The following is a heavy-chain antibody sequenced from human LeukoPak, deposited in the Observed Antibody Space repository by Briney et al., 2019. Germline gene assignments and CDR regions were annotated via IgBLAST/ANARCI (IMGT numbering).Heavy chain of an antibody. V-gene: IGHV3-48*03. J-gene: IGHJ6*02. CDR1: GFTFSSYE. Sequence: PGGSLRLSCAASGFTFSSYEFNWVRQAPGKGLEWVSYIDRSSRTIYYADSVKGRFTISRDNAKNSLYLQMNSLRAEDTAMYYCARGDFYGMDVWGQGTTVTVSS. CDR3: ARGDFYGMDV. CDR2: IDRSSRTI.